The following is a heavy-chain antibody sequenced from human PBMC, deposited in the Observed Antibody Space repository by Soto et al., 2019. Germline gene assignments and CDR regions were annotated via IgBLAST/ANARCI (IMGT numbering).Heavy chain of an antibody. D-gene: IGHD3-22*01. V-gene: IGHV4-59*01. CDR1: GGSISSYY. CDR3: ARSSNTYYYDGSGYSPCYFDY. Sequence: SETLSLTCTASGGSISSYYWSWIRQPPGKGLEWIGYIYYSGSTNYNPSLKSRVTISVDTSKNQFSLKLSSVTAADTAVYYCARSSNTYYYDGSGYSPCYFDYWGQGTLVTVSS. J-gene: IGHJ4*02. CDR2: IYYSGST.